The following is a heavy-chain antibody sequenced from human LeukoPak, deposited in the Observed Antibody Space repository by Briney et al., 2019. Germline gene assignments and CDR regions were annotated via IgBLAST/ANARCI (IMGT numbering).Heavy chain of an antibody. J-gene: IGHJ4*02. CDR3: ARGLGSYPYYFDY. D-gene: IGHD1-26*01. V-gene: IGHV4-31*03. Sequence: SQTLSLTCTVSGGSISSGGYYWSWIRQHPGKGLEWIGYIYYSGSTYYNPSLKSRVTISVDTSKNQFSLKLSSVTAADTAVYYCARGLGSYPYYFDYWGQGTLVTVSS. CDR2: IYYSGST. CDR1: GGSISSGGYY.